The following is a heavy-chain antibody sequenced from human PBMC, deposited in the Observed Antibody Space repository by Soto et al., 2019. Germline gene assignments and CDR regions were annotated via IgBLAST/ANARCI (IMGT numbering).Heavy chain of an antibody. J-gene: IGHJ4*02. CDR1: GFTFSSYS. D-gene: IGHD7-27*01. Sequence: EVQLVESGGGLVKPGGSLRLSCAASGFTFSSYSMNWVRQAPGKGLEWVSSISSSSSYIYYADSVKGRFTIPRDNAKNSLYLQMNSLRAEVTAVYYCARGQQRTGAIDYWGQGPLVTVSS. CDR2: ISSSSSYI. V-gene: IGHV3-21*01. CDR3: ARGQQRTGAIDY.